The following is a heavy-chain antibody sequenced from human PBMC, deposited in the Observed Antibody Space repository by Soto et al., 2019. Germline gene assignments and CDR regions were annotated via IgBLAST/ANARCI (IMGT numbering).Heavy chain of an antibody. Sequence: GGSLRLSCAASGFTFSSYAISCVRHAPGKGLEWVSAISGSGGSTYYADSVKGRFTISRDNSKNTLYLQMNSLNIEDSAVYYCSGAESPDTAYFSLYWGQGTPVTVSS. CDR2: ISGSGGST. J-gene: IGHJ4*02. CDR1: GFTFSSYA. D-gene: IGHD1-26*01. CDR3: SGAESPDTAYFSLY. V-gene: IGHV3-23*01.